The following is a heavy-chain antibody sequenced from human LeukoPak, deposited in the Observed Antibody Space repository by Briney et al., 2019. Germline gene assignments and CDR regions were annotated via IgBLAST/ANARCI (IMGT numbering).Heavy chain of an antibody. V-gene: IGHV1-18*01. CDR2: ISAYNGNT. CDR3: ARDLKTHSSSPGDY. CDR1: GYTFTSYG. D-gene: IGHD6-13*01. J-gene: IGHJ4*02. Sequence: ASVKVSCKASGYTFTSYGISWMRQAPGQGLEWMGWISAYNGNTNYAQKLQGRVTMTTDTSTSTAYMELRSLRSDDTAVYYCARDLKTHSSSPGDYWGQGTLVTVSS.